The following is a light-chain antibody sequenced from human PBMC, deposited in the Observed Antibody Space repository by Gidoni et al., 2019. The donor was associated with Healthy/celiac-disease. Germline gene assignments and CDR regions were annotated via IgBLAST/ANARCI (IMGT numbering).Light chain of an antibody. CDR1: QSISSY. CDR2: AAS. J-gene: IGKJ3*01. CDR3: QQSYSTPLT. V-gene: IGKV1-39*01. Sequence: DIQMTPSPSSLSASVGDRVTITCRASQSISSYLNWYQQKPGKAPKLLIYAASSLQSGVPSRFSGGGSGTDFTLTISSLQPEDFATYYCQQSYSTPLTFGPGTKVDIK.